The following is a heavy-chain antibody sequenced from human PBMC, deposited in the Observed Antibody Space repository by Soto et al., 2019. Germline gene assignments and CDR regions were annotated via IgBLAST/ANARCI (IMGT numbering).Heavy chain of an antibody. CDR2: IVVGSGNT. D-gene: IGHD3-3*01. CDR3: AAGINNDFWSGFYYGMDG. CDR1: GFTFTSSA. V-gene: IGHV1-58*01. Sequence: SVKVSCKACGFTFTSSAGQWVRPARGKRLEWIGWIVVGSGNTNYAQKFQERVTITRDMSTSTAYMELSSLRSEDTAVYYCAAGINNDFWSGFYYGMDGWGQGTSVPVS. J-gene: IGHJ6*02.